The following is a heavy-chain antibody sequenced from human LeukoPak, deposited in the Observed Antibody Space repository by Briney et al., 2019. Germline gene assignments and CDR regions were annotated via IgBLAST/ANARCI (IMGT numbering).Heavy chain of an antibody. J-gene: IGHJ4*02. CDR2: IWYDGSNK. CDR3: ARGGVAAAANFDY. V-gene: IGHV3-33*01. Sequence: GGSLRLSCAASGFTFSSYGMHWVRQAPGKGLEWVAVIWYDGSNKYYADSVKGRFTISRDNSKNTLYLQMNSLRAEDTAVYYCARGGVAAAANFDYWGQGTLVTVSS. CDR1: GFTFSSYG. D-gene: IGHD6-13*01.